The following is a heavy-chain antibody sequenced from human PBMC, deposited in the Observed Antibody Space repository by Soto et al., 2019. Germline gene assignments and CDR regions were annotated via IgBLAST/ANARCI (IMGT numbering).Heavy chain of an antibody. CDR2: IDWDDDK. J-gene: IGHJ6*02. CDR3: ARMVRGIFDWLLSPPGYYGMDV. V-gene: IGHV2-70*11. D-gene: IGHD3-9*01. Sequence: SGPTLVNPTQTLTLTCTFSGFSLSTSGMCVSWIRQPPGKALEWLARIDWDDDKYYSTSLKTRLTISKDTSKNQVVLTMTNMDPVDTATYYCARMVRGIFDWLLSPPGYYGMDVWGQGTTVTSP. CDR1: GFSLSTSGMC.